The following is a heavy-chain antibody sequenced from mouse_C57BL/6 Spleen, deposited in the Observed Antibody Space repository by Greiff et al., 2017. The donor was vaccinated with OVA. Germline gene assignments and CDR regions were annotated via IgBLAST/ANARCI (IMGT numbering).Heavy chain of an antibody. CDR3: ARLSIDGWYFDV. J-gene: IGHJ1*03. D-gene: IGHD1-1*01. Sequence: EVNVVESGGGLVKPGGSLKLSCAASGFTFSDYGMHWVRQAPEKGLEWVAYISSGSSTIYYADTVKGRFTISRDNAKNTLFLQMTSLRSEDTAMYYCARLSIDGWYFDVWGTGTTVTVSS. CDR1: GFTFSDYG. V-gene: IGHV5-17*01. CDR2: ISSGSSTI.